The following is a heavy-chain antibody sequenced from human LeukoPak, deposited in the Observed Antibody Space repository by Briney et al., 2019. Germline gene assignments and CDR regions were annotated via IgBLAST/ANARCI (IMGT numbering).Heavy chain of an antibody. CDR2: INHSGST. Sequence: SETLSLTCAVYGGSFSGCYWSWIRQPPGKGLEWIGEINHSGSTNYNPSLKSRVTISVDTSKNQFSLKLSSVTAADTAVYYCARRDYDSPVGAFDIWGQGTMVTVSS. V-gene: IGHV4-34*01. J-gene: IGHJ3*02. CDR1: GGSFSGCY. CDR3: ARRDYDSPVGAFDI. D-gene: IGHD3-22*01.